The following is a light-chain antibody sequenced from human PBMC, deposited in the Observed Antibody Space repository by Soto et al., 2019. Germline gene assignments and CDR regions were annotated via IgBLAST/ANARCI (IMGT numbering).Light chain of an antibody. V-gene: IGKV1-5*01. CDR1: QSISYW. CDR2: DAS. CDR3: QQYNSYSLT. Sequence: DIQMTQSPSTLSASVGDIVTITCRASQSISYWLAWYQQKPGKAPRLLIYDASSLESGVPSRFSGSGSGTEFTLTISSLQPDDFATYYCQQYNSYSLTFGGGTKVEIK. J-gene: IGKJ4*02.